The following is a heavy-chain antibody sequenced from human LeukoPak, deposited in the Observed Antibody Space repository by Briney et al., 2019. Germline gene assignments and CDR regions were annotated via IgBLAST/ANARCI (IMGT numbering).Heavy chain of an antibody. Sequence: ASETLSLTCTVSGGSISSYYWSWIRQPPGKGLEWIGYIYYSGSTNYNPSLKSRVTISVDTSKNQFSLKLSSVTAADTAVYYCAREYSSSSGIDPWGQGTLVTVSS. J-gene: IGHJ5*02. CDR2: IYYSGST. V-gene: IGHV4-59*01. D-gene: IGHD6-6*01. CDR1: GGSISSYY. CDR3: AREYSSSSGIDP.